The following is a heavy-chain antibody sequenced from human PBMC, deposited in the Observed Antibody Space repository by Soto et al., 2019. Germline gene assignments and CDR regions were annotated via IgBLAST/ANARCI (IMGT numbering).Heavy chain of an antibody. CDR3: ARDDLNRGGKYFDY. CDR2: ISTHRGDT. Sequence: SVKVSFRASCYSFTTMDITWLRQAPGKGLEWVGGISTHRGDTIYPQNLQGRVNMTTDSSTSTVYMELKSLRSDDTDVYYCARDDLNRGGKYFDYWGQGTLVTVSS. CDR1: CYSFTTMD. D-gene: IGHD2-15*01. J-gene: IGHJ4*02. V-gene: IGHV1-18*01.